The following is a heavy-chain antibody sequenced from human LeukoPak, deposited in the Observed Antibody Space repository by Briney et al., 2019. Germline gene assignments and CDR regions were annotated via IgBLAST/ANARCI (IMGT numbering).Heavy chain of an antibody. V-gene: IGHV3-23*01. Sequence: PGGSLKLFCAASGFPFSRYAMSWVGQAPGKGLELVSTISGDGGSTYYADSVKGRFTISRDNSKNTLYLQMNSLSDGDTAVYYCGKDSGRYTYGLFDFWGQGTLVTVSS. J-gene: IGHJ4*02. CDR2: ISGDGGST. CDR1: GFPFSRYA. CDR3: GKDSGRYTYGLFDF. D-gene: IGHD5-18*01.